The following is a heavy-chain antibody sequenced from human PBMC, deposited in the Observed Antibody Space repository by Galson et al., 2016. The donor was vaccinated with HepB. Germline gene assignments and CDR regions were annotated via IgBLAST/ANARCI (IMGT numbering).Heavy chain of an antibody. Sequence: SLRLSCADSRFTFSSYWMHWVRQVPGKGPVWVSVISGDASGTRYAASVKGRFTISRDNTKNTLYLQMNSLRADDTAVYYCVSPLHNDGNSGMAFDIWGQGTMVTVSS. V-gene: IGHV3-74*01. CDR1: RFTFSSYW. J-gene: IGHJ3*02. D-gene: IGHD4-23*01. CDR2: ISGDASGT. CDR3: VSPLHNDGNSGMAFDI.